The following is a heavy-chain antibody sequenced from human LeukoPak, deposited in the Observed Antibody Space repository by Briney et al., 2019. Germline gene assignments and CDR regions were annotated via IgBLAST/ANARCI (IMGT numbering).Heavy chain of an antibody. CDR3: ARYCSGGSCYSVAFDP. Sequence: GASVKVSCKASGYTFTSYDINWVRQATGKGLEWMGWMNPNSGNTGYAQKFQGRVTMTRNTSISTAYMELSSLRSEDTAVYYCARYCSGGSCYSVAFDPWGQGTLVTVSS. J-gene: IGHJ5*02. CDR2: MNPNSGNT. CDR1: GYTFTSYD. D-gene: IGHD2-15*01. V-gene: IGHV1-8*01.